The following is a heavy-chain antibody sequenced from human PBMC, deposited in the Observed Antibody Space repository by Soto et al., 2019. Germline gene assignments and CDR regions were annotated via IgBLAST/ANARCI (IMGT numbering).Heavy chain of an antibody. Sequence: EVQWLESGGGLIQPGGSLRLSCAASGFTFTTYAMRWVLQAPGKGLEWVSAISASGAITYYADSLKGRFTISRDSSKNTLYLQMNGLIAEDTAIYYCAKDSNLIPWGSNHWGQGTLVTVSS. J-gene: IGHJ5*02. CDR1: GFTFTTYA. V-gene: IGHV3-23*01. CDR3: AKDSNLIPWGSNH. D-gene: IGHD3-10*01. CDR2: ISASGAIT.